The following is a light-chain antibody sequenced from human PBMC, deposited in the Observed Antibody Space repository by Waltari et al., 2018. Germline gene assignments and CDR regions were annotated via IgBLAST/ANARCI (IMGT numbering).Light chain of an antibody. J-gene: IGKJ4*01. Sequence: EIVFTQSPATLSLSPGERATLSCGASQSVSSYLAWYQQKPGQAPRLLIYDASNMATGIPVRFSGSGSGTDFTLTISSLEPEDSAVYYCQQSRNWPLTFGGGTKVEIK. V-gene: IGKV3-11*01. CDR3: QQSRNWPLT. CDR2: DAS. CDR1: QSVSSY.